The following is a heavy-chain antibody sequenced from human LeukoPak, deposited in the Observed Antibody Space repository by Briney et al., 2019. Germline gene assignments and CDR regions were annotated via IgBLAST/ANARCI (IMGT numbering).Heavy chain of an antibody. CDR2: ISYDGSNK. J-gene: IGHJ4*02. D-gene: IGHD1-20*01. Sequence: GGSLRLSCAASGFTFSSYGMHWVRQAPGKGLEWVAVISYDGSNKYYADSVKGRFTISRDNSKNTLYLQMNSLRAEDTAVYYCARVTYNWNVGDYFDYWGQGTLVTVSS. CDR3: ARVTYNWNVGDYFDY. CDR1: GFTFSSYG. V-gene: IGHV3-30*03.